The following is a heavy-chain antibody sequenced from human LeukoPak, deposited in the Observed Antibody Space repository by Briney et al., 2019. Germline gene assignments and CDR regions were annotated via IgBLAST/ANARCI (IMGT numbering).Heavy chain of an antibody. V-gene: IGHV1-2*02. CDR3: ARGAQLPDAFDI. CDR2: INPNSGGT. J-gene: IGHJ3*02. CDR1: GYTFTGYY. D-gene: IGHD2-2*01. Sequence: ASVTVSCTASGYTFTGYYMHWVRQAPGQGLEWMGWINPNSGGTNYAQKFQGRVTMTRDTSISTAYMELSRLRSDDTAVYYCARGAQLPDAFDIWGQGTMVTVSS.